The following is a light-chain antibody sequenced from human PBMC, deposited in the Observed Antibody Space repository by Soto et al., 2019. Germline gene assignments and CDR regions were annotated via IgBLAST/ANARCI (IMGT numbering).Light chain of an antibody. V-gene: IGKV3-20*01. CDR2: GAS. J-gene: IGKJ4*01. Sequence: EIVLTQSPGTLSLSPGERATLSCRASQSVSSTSLAWYQQKPGQAPRLLIYGASTRATGIPDRFSGSGSGTDFTLTISRVEPEDFALYYCQQYNSWPLTFGGGPKVDIK. CDR3: QQYNSWPLT. CDR1: QSVSSTS.